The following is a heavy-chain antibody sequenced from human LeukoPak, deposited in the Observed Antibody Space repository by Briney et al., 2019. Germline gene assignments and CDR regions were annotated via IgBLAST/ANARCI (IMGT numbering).Heavy chain of an antibody. J-gene: IGHJ4*02. CDR2: ISSSDNTV. D-gene: IGHD4-17*01. V-gene: IGHV3-48*03. CDR1: GFTFRNYE. CDR3: VRDESGDYDFDF. Sequence: GGSLRLSCVASGFTFRNYEMNWVRQAPGKGLEWVSHISSSDNTVHYADSVRGRFTISKDNASKLLYLQMNSLGAEDTAVYYCVRDESGDYDFDFWGQGTLVTVSS.